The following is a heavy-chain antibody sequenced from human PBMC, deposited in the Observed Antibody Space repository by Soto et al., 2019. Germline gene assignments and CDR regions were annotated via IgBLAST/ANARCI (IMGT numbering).Heavy chain of an antibody. V-gene: IGHV1-3*01. J-gene: IGHJ5*02. CDR2: INAGNGNT. CDR3: ARDGYSSSWYMNWFDP. Sequence: ASVKVSCKASGYTFTSYAMHWVRQAPGQRLEWMGWINAGNGNTKYSQKFQGRVTITRDTSASTAYMELSSLRSEDTAVYYCARDGYSSSWYMNWFDPWGQGTLVTVSS. CDR1: GYTFTSYA. D-gene: IGHD6-13*01.